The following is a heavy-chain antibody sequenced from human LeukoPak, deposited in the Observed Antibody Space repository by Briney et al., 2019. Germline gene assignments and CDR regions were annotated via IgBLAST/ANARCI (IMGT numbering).Heavy chain of an antibody. CDR1: GFTFSNAW. V-gene: IGHV3-15*01. Sequence: PGGSLRLSCAASGFTFSNAWMSWVRQAPGKGLEWVGHIKSKTDGGTTDYAAPVKGRFTISRDDSKNTLYLQMNSLKTEDTAVYYCTIRDGDYVRYYYYYMDVWGKGTTVTVSS. CDR3: TIRDGDYVRYYYYYMDV. D-gene: IGHD4-17*01. CDR2: IKSKTDGGTT. J-gene: IGHJ6*03.